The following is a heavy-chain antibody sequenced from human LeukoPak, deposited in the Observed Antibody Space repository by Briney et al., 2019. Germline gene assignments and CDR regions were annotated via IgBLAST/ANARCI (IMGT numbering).Heavy chain of an antibody. CDR3: ARHRPTGELLLTIDY. Sequence: PGESLQISCKGSGYSFTSYWIGWVRQMPGKGLEWMGIIYPGDSDTRYSPSFQGQVTISADKSISTAYLQWSSLKASDTAMYYCARHRPTGELLLTIDYWGQGTLVTVSS. CDR1: GYSFTSYW. V-gene: IGHV5-51*01. D-gene: IGHD1-26*01. CDR2: IYPGDSDT. J-gene: IGHJ4*02.